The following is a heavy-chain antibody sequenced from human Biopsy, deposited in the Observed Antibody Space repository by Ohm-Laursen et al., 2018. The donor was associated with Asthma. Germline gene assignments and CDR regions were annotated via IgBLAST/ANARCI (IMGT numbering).Heavy chain of an antibody. D-gene: IGHD1-1*01. Sequence: GSLRLSCAAPGFTFGDYWMSWVRQVPGKGLEWVANIKHDGTEKNHVDSLKGRFTISRDNSKNTLYLQMNSLRAEDTAVYYCARKGNGWNGCDYWGQGTLVTVSS. CDR3: ARKGNGWNGCDY. CDR1: GFTFGDYW. J-gene: IGHJ4*02. V-gene: IGHV3-7*01. CDR2: IKHDGTEK.